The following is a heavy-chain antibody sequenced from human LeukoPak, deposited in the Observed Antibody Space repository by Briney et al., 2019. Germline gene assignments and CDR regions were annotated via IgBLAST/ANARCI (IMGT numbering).Heavy chain of an antibody. J-gene: IGHJ4*02. D-gene: IGHD1-14*01. CDR3: ARNQRRLDY. Sequence: GRSLRLSCAASGFTFSSHWMSWVRQAPGKGLELVANIKQDGSEKYYVDSVKGRFTISRDNAKNSLYLQMNSLRAEDTAVYYCARNQRRLDYWGQGTLVTVSS. V-gene: IGHV3-7*01. CDR1: GFTFSSHW. CDR2: IKQDGSEK.